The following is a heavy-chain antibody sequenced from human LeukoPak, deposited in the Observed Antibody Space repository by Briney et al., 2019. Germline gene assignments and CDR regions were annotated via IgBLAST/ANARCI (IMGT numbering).Heavy chain of an antibody. Sequence: GASVTVSCKASGYTFTSYYMHWVRQAPGQGLEWLGVINPSGGGTSYAQKFQGRVTMTRDTSTSTVYMELSSLRSEDTAVYFCARGIAVSGTASDYWGQGTLVTVSS. D-gene: IGHD6-19*01. CDR2: INPSGGGT. CDR3: ARGIAVSGTASDY. V-gene: IGHV1-46*01. J-gene: IGHJ4*02. CDR1: GYTFTSYY.